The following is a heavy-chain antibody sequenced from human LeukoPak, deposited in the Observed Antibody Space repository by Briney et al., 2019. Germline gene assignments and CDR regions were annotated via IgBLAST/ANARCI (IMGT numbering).Heavy chain of an antibody. D-gene: IGHD3-16*01. V-gene: IGHV3-30-3*01. Sequence: GRSLRLSCAASGFTFSNFAMHWDRQAPGKGLEWVAVISYDGDNEYYADSVKGQFTVSRDNSKDRLYLQMNSLRPEDTAVYYCARVRGGRSWYYYGMDVWGRGTTVTVSS. CDR3: ARVRGGRSWYYYGMDV. J-gene: IGHJ6*02. CDR1: GFTFSNFA. CDR2: ISYDGDNE.